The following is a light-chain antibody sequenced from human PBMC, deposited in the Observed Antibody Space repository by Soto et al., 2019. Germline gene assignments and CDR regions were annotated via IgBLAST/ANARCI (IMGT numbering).Light chain of an antibody. CDR3: QQYNSSPLT. J-gene: IGKJ4*01. V-gene: IGKV3D-15*02. CDR1: QSVSSY. CDR2: GAS. Sequence: EILMTQSPATLSVSPGERVTLYCRASQSVSSYLAWYQQKPGQAPRLLINGASTRATGIPDRFSGSGSGTDFTLTISRLEPEDFAVYYCQQYNSSPLTFGGGTKVEIK.